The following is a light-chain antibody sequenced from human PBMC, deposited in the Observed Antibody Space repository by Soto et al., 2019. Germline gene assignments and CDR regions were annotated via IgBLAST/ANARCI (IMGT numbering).Light chain of an antibody. CDR3: QQYNNWPPWT. J-gene: IGKJ1*01. Sequence: EIVMTQSPATLSVSPGERATLSCRASQSVSSNLAWYQQKPGQAPRLLIYGASTRATGIAARVSGSGSGTEFTLTLSSLQSEDFAVYYCQQYNNWPPWTFGQGTKVEIK. CDR2: GAS. CDR1: QSVSSN. V-gene: IGKV3-15*01.